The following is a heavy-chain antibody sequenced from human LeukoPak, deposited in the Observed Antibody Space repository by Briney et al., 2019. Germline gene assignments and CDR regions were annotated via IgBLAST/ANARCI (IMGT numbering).Heavy chain of an antibody. CDR3: ARDYYDSSGVFDY. V-gene: IGHV3-21*01. D-gene: IGHD3-22*01. Sequence: GGSLRLSCAASGFTFSSYSMNWVRLAPGKGLEWVSSISSSSSYIYYADSVKGRFTISRDNAKNSLYLQMNSLRAEDTAVYYCARDYYDSSGVFDYWGQGTLVTVSS. CDR1: GFTFSSYS. CDR2: ISSSSSYI. J-gene: IGHJ4*02.